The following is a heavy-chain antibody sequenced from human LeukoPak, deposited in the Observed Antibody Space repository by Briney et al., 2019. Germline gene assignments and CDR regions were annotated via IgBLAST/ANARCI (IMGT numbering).Heavy chain of an antibody. D-gene: IGHD6-6*01. V-gene: IGHV7-4-1*02. CDR3: AREPFQLVRDLPRISNWFDP. Sequence: ASVTVSCKASGYPFSNYDINWVRQAPGQGLEWMGWINTNTGNPTYAQGFTGRFVFSLDTSVSTAYLQISSLKAEDTAVYYCAREPFQLVRDLPRISNWFDPWGQGTLVTVSS. CDR2: INTNTGNP. CDR1: GYPFSNYD. J-gene: IGHJ5*02.